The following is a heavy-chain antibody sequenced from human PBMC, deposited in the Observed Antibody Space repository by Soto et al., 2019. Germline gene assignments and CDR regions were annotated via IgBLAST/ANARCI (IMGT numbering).Heavy chain of an antibody. CDR3: AREGIVVVPAATPGMDV. CDR1: GFTFSSYS. D-gene: IGHD2-2*01. V-gene: IGHV3-21*01. Sequence: EVQLVESGGGLVQPGGSLRLSCAASGFTFSSYSMNWVRQAPGKGLEWVSSISSSSSYIYYADSVKGRFTISRDNAKNSLYLQMNSLRAEDTAVYYCAREGIVVVPAATPGMDVWGQGTTVTVSS. CDR2: ISSSSSYI. J-gene: IGHJ6*02.